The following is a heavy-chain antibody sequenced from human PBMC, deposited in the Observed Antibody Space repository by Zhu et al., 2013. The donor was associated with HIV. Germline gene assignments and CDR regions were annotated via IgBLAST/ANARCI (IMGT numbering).Heavy chain of an antibody. CDR2: MNPKSGNT. CDR3: VRFQLHPSYRKKVVCISTTTYGMDV. Sequence: QVQLVQSGAELRKPGASVKVSCKVSGYSFNNYDINWVRETTGQGLEWMGWMNPKSGNTGYAERFQGRISMTRNVSTTTAYLELSGLRSEDTASYYCVRFQLHPSYRKKVVCISTTTYGMDVVGRGTDGRRLL. V-gene: IGHV1-8*01. J-gene: IGHJ6*02. D-gene: IGHD2-8*02. CDR1: GYSFNNYD.